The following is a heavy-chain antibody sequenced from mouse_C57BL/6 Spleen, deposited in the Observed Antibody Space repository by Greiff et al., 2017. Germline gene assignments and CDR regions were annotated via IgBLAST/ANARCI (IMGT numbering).Heavy chain of an antibody. D-gene: IGHD2-14*01. CDR1: GYTFTSYW. CDR2: IDPSDSYT. J-gene: IGHJ2*01. Sequence: VQLQQPGAELVMPGASVKLSCKASGYTFTSYWMHWVKQRPGQGLEWIGEIDPSDSYTNYNQKFTGKSTLTVDKSSSTAYMQLSSLTSEDSAVYYCARGGNYLDYWGQGTTLTVSS. V-gene: IGHV1-69*01. CDR3: ARGGNYLDY.